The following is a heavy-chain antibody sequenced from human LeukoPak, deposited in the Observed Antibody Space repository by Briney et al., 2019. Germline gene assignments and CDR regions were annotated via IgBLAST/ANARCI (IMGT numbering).Heavy chain of an antibody. CDR2: ISSTGHII. Sequence: GGSLRLSCAASRFSFSDHYMSWFRQAPGKGLEWVSYISSTGHIIYYADSVKGRFTISRDNAKNSLFLQMNSLRAEDTAVYYCAKDDGFYWGQGTLVTVSS. J-gene: IGHJ4*02. CDR1: RFSFSDHY. D-gene: IGHD3-10*01. V-gene: IGHV3-11*01. CDR3: AKDDGFY.